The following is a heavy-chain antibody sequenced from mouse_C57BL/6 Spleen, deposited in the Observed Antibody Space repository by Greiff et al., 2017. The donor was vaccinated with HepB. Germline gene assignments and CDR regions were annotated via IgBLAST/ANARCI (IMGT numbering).Heavy chain of an antibody. D-gene: IGHD1-1*01. CDR1: GYTFTSYT. J-gene: IGHJ4*01. CDR3: ARDGSSDEDAMDY. V-gene: IGHV1-4*01. CDR2: INPSSGYT. Sequence: VQLQQSGAELARPGASVKMSCKASGYTFTSYTMHWVKQRPGQGLEWIGYINPSSGYTKYNQKFKDKATLTADKSSSTAYMQLSSLTSEDSAVYYCARDGSSDEDAMDYWGQRTSVTVSS.